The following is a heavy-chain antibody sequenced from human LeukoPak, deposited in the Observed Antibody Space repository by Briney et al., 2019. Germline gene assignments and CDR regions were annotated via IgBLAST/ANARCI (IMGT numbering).Heavy chain of an antibody. V-gene: IGHV7-4-1*02. CDR3: ARDLVVRGVNYFDY. CDR1: GYTFTSYA. Sequence: GASVKVSCKASGYTFTSYAMNWVRQAPGQGLEWMGWINTNTGNPTYAQGFTGRFVFSLDTSVSTAYLQISSLKAEDTAVYYCARDLVVRGVNYFDYWGQGTLVTVSS. CDR2: INTNTGNP. J-gene: IGHJ4*02. D-gene: IGHD3-10*01.